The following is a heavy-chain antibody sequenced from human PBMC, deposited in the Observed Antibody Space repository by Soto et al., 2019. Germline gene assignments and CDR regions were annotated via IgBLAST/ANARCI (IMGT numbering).Heavy chain of an antibody. CDR2: ITSSGGYV. Sequence: PGGSLRLSCVTSGFTFSRNTMNWVRQAPGKGLEWVASITSSGGYVHYADSVKGRFSASRDNAKNSLSLQMDSLRPDDTAIYFCVKDEGIEAMDVWGQGTTVTVSS. V-gene: IGHV3-21*01. J-gene: IGHJ6*02. D-gene: IGHD3-3*02. CDR1: GFTFSRNT. CDR3: VKDEGIEAMDV.